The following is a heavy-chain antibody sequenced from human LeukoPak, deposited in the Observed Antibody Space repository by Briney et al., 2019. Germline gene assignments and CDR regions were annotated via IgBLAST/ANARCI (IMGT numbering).Heavy chain of an antibody. CDR1: SGSITNYY. D-gene: IGHD2-21*01. V-gene: IGHV4-59*01. J-gene: IGHJ4*02. Sequence: SETLSLTCTVSSGSITNYYWNWFRQPPGKGLEWIGYVYYTGNTNYKSSLKSRVIMSVDTSKNHFSLKLSSVTAADTAVYYCARSHPGYFYFDFWGQGTVVIVSS. CDR3: ARSHPGYFYFDF. CDR2: VYYTGNT.